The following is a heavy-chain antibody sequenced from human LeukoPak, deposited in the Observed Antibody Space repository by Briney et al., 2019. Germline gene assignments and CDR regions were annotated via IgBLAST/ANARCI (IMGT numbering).Heavy chain of an antibody. J-gene: IGHJ6*02. D-gene: IGHD4-17*01. Sequence: GRSQRLSCAASGFTFSTYAMHWVRQAPGKGLEWVSVIYSGGSTYYADSVKGRFTISRHNSKNTLYLQMNSLRAEDTAVYYCARDRYGDYGGYYYYYGMDVWGQGTTVTVSS. V-gene: IGHV3-53*04. CDR3: ARDRYGDYGGYYYYYGMDV. CDR1: GFTFSTYA. CDR2: IYSGGST.